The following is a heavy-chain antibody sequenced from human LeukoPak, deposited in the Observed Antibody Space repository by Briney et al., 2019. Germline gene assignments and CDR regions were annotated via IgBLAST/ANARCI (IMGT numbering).Heavy chain of an antibody. D-gene: IGHD6-19*01. CDR2: IYYSGST. Sequence: SETLSLTCTVSGGSISSYYWSWIRQPPGKGLEWIGYIYYSGSTNYNPSLKSRVTISVDTSKNQFSLKLSSVTAADTAVYYCARALKWENGWYRHFDYWDQGTLVTVSS. V-gene: IGHV4-59*01. J-gene: IGHJ4*02. CDR3: ARALKWENGWYRHFDY. CDR1: GGSISSYY.